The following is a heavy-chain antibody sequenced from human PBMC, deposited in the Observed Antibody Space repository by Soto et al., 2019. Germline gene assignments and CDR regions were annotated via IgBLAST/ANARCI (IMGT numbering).Heavy chain of an antibody. CDR3: AKDLDYYDSSGYYHGPSFDY. J-gene: IGHJ4*02. CDR2: ISGSGGST. CDR1: GFTFSSYA. Sequence: PGGSLRLSFAASGFTFSSYAMSWVRQAPGKGLEWVSAISGSGGSTYYADSVKGRFTVSRDNSKNTLYLQMNSLRAEDTAVYYCAKDLDYYDSSGYYHGPSFDYWGQGTLVTVSS. V-gene: IGHV3-23*01. D-gene: IGHD3-22*01.